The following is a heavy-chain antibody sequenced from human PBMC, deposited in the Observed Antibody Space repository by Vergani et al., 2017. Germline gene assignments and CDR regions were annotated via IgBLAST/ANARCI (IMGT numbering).Heavy chain of an antibody. V-gene: IGHV3-23*01. J-gene: IGHJ4*02. D-gene: IGHD3-16*01. CDR1: GFTFSSHA. Sequence: EVQLLQSEGAVVQPGGSLRLSCVASGFTFSSHAMSWVRQGHGQGLEWVSSIKNTGDSTHYADSVKGRFTISRDNSKNTLYLQINSLRVEDTAVYYCAKDWGSTQRPGRYYFDYWGQGTLVTVSS. CDR2: IKNTGDST. CDR3: AKDWGSTQRPGRYYFDY.